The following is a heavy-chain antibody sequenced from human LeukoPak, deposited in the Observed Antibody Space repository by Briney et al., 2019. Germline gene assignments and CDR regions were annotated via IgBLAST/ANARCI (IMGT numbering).Heavy chain of an antibody. CDR3: TGHHQAYSRTY. J-gene: IGHJ4*02. Sequence: GGSLRLSCAGSGFTFSSYWMHWVRQAPGKGLVWVSRISTDASSTTYADSVKGRFTISRDNAKGTLYLQMSSLRAEDTAVYYCTGHHQAYSRTYWGQGTLVTVSS. CDR1: GFTFSSYW. D-gene: IGHD4-11*01. V-gene: IGHV3-74*01. CDR2: ISTDASST.